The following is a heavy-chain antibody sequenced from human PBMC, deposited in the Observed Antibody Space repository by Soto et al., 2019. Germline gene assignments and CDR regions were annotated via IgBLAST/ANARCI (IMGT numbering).Heavy chain of an antibody. D-gene: IGHD6-19*01. CDR1: GGTFSSYA. CDR2: IIPIFGTA. Sequence: SVKVSCKASGGTFSSYAISWVRQAPGQGLEWMGGIIPIFGTANYAQKFQGRVTITADESTSTAYMELSSLRSEDTAVYYCARARIDSSGWGPVHEGDYYYYYGMDVWGQGTTVTVSS. CDR3: ARARIDSSGWGPVHEGDYYYYYGMDV. J-gene: IGHJ6*02. V-gene: IGHV1-69*13.